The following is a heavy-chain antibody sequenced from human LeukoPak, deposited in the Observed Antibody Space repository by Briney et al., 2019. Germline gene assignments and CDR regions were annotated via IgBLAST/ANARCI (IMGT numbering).Heavy chain of an antibody. J-gene: IGHJ6*02. CDR3: ARPYCSSANCPALDYYYYGLDV. V-gene: IGHV1-3*04. D-gene: IGHD2-2*01. CDR2: INTGNGNT. CDR1: GYTLTSYA. Sequence: ASVKVSCKASGYTLTSYAIHWVRQAPGQRPEWMGWINTGNGNTKYSQKFQGRVTMTRDTSISTAYMELSSLRSEDTAVYYCARPYCSSANCPALDYYYYGLDVWGQGTTVTVSS.